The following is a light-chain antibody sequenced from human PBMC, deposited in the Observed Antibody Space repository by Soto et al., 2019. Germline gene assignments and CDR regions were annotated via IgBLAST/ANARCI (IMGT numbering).Light chain of an antibody. J-gene: IGKJ2*01. CDR3: QQYGSSVYT. CDR2: RAS. V-gene: IGKV3-15*01. CDR1: QSLGGN. Sequence: EIVMTQSPATLAVSPGDTATLSCRASQSLGGNLAWYQQKPGQAPRLLIFRASSRAKGVPARFSASGSGTDFTLTITRLDPEDFAIYYGQQYGSSVYTVGQGTKVEI.